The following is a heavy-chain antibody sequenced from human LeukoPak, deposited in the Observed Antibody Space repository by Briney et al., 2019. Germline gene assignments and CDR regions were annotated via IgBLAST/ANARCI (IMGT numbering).Heavy chain of an antibody. CDR3: AKGGSSGWEYYYYYYGMDV. CDR1: GFTFSTYG. CDR2: IWYDGSKT. V-gene: IGHV3-30*02. Sequence: GGSLRLSCAASGFTFSTYGMHWVRQAPGKGLEWVAFIWYDGSKTYYADSVKGRFTISRDNSKNSLYLQMNSLRTEDTALYYCAKGGSSGWEYYYYYYGMDVWGQGTTVTVSS. J-gene: IGHJ6*02. D-gene: IGHD6-19*01.